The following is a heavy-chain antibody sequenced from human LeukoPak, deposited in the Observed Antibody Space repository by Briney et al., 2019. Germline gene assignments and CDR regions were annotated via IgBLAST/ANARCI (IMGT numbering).Heavy chain of an antibody. CDR3: ARGNRNYFHTSGHIRGAFDI. V-gene: IGHV3-21*01. CDR1: GFTFSSYS. Sequence: GGSLRLSCAASGFTFSSYSMNWVRQAPGKGLEWVSSISSSSSYIYYADSVKGRFTISRDNARDSLYLQMNTLRAEDTAVYYCARGNRNYFHTSGHIRGAFDIWGQGTMVTVSS. J-gene: IGHJ3*02. D-gene: IGHD3-22*01. CDR2: ISSSSSYI.